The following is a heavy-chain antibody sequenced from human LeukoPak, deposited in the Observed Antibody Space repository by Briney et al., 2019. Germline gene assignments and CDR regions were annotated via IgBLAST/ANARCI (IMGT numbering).Heavy chain of an antibody. V-gene: IGHV3-30*09. Sequence: PGGSLRLSCADSGFTFSSYAMHWVRQAPGKGLEWVAVISYDGSNKYYADSVKGRFAISRDNSKNTLYLQMNSLRVEDTAAYYCARDLAYYDILTGPRNYMDVWGKGTTVTISS. CDR3: ARDLAYYDILTGPRNYMDV. CDR1: GFTFSSYA. CDR2: ISYDGSNK. J-gene: IGHJ6*03. D-gene: IGHD3-9*01.